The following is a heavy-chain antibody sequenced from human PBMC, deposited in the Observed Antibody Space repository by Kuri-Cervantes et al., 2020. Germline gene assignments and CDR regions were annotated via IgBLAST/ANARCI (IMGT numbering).Heavy chain of an antibody. CDR2: IKSKTDGGTT. V-gene: IGHV3-15*01. CDR1: GFTFSNAW. CDR3: ARVATNAFDI. J-gene: IGHJ3*02. D-gene: IGHD4-11*01. Sequence: GESLKISCAASGFTFSNAWMSWVRQAPGKGLEWVGRIKSKTDGGTTDYAAPVKGRFTISREHAKNSLYLQMNSLRAGDTAVYYCARVATNAFDIWGRGTMVTVSS.